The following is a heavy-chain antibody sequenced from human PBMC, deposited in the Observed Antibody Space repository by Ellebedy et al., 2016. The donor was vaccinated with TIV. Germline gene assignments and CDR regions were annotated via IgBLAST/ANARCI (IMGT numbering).Heavy chain of an antibody. CDR3: TRESGYYAFDI. CDR1: GFTFGDYA. Sequence: GGSLRLSXTASGFTFGDYAMSWFRQAPGKGLEWVGFIRSKAYGGTTEYAASVKGRFTISRDDSKSIAYLQMNSLKTEDTAVYYCTRESGYYAFDIWGQGTMVTVSS. CDR2: IRSKAYGGTT. V-gene: IGHV3-49*03. J-gene: IGHJ3*02. D-gene: IGHD3-3*01.